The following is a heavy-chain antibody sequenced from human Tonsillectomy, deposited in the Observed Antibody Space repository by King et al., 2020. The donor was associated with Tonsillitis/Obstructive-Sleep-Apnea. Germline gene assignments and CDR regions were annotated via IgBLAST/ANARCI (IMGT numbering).Heavy chain of an antibody. J-gene: IGHJ6*03. CDR1: GGSVSSGSYY. V-gene: IGHV4-61*01. CDR2: IYYSGST. Sequence: VQLQESGPGLVKPSETLSLTCTVSGGSVSSGSYYWSWIRQPPGKGLEWIGYIYYSGSTNYNPSLKSRVTISVDTSKNQFSLKLSSVTAADTAVYYCAGAERFLEWSLPYYYYYMDVWGKGTTVTVSS. CDR3: AGAERFLEWSLPYYYYYMDV. D-gene: IGHD3-3*01.